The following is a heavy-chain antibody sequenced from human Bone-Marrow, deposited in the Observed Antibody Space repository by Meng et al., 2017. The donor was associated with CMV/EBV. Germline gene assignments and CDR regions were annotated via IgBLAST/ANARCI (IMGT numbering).Heavy chain of an antibody. CDR3: ARGDSYYYDSSGYYPFDY. V-gene: IGHV4-38-2*02. Sequence: GSLRLSCTVSGYSISSGYYWGWIRQPPGKGLEWIGSIYHSGSTYYNPSLKSRVTISVDTSKNQFSLKLSSVTAADTAVYYCARGDSYYYDSSGYYPFDYWGQGTLVTVSS. J-gene: IGHJ4*02. CDR2: IYHSGST. CDR1: GYSISSGYY. D-gene: IGHD3-22*01.